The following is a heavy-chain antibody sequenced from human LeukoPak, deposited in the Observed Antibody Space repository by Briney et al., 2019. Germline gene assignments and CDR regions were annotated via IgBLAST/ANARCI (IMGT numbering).Heavy chain of an antibody. CDR1: GYTFTSYD. Sequence: ASVKVSCKASGYTFTSYDINWVRQATGQGLEWMGWMNPNSGNTGYAQKFQGRVTMTRNTSISTAYMELSSLRSEDTAVYYCARGGEGVFFGQQQLELYYFDYWGQGTLVTVSS. V-gene: IGHV1-8*01. CDR2: MNPNSGNT. J-gene: IGHJ4*02. D-gene: IGHD6-13*01. CDR3: ARGGEGVFFGQQQLELYYFDY.